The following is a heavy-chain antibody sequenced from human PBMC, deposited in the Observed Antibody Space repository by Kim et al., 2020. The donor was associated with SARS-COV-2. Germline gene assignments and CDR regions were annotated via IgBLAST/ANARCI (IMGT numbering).Heavy chain of an antibody. CDR1: GGTFSSYA. CDR2: INPIFGTA. J-gene: IGHJ5*02. D-gene: IGHD6-13*01. CDR3: ARDPLASIAAAGTHDWFDP. V-gene: IGHV1-69*13. Sequence: SVKVSCKASGGTFSSYAISWVRQAPGQGLEWMGGINPIFGTANYAQKFQGRVTITADESTSTAYMELSSLRSEDTAVYYCARDPLASIAAAGTHDWFDPWGQGTLVTVSS.